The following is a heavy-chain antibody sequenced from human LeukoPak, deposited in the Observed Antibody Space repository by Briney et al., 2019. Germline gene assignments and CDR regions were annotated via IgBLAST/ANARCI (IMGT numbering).Heavy chain of an antibody. J-gene: IGHJ5*02. D-gene: IGHD6-13*01. Sequence: SETLSLTCTVSGGSTSSYYWSWIRQPPGKGLEWIGYIYYSGSTNYNPSLKSRVTISVDTSKNQFSLKLSSVTAADTAVYYCARGDPFPASSWLSWFDPWGQGTLVTVSS. CDR1: GGSTSSYY. V-gene: IGHV4-59*01. CDR3: ARGDPFPASSWLSWFDP. CDR2: IYYSGST.